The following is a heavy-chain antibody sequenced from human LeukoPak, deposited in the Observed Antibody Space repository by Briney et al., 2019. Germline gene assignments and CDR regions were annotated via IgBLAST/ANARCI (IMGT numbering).Heavy chain of an antibody. Sequence: PGGSLRLSCAGSGFLFNTNWMTWVRQAPGKGLEWVATIKQDGSEKYYADSVKGRFTISRDNSKNTLYLQMNSLRAEDTAVYYCAILPDIVVVPAAVGWFDPWGQGTLVTVSS. V-gene: IGHV3-7*01. D-gene: IGHD2-2*01. CDR2: IKQDGSEK. J-gene: IGHJ5*02. CDR3: AILPDIVVVPAAVGWFDP. CDR1: GFLFNTNW.